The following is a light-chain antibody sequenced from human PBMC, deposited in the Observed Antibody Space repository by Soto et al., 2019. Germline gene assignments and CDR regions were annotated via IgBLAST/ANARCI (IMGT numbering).Light chain of an antibody. V-gene: IGLV2-23*02. CDR1: SSDVGSYNL. Sequence: QSALTQPASVSGSPGQSITISCTGTSSDVGSYNLVSWYQQHPGKAPKLMIYEVSRRPSGVSNRFSGSKSGNTASLTVSGLQAEDEAEYYCGSYTGTSTLLFGGGTKLTVL. CDR3: GSYTGTSTLL. J-gene: IGLJ2*01. CDR2: EVS.